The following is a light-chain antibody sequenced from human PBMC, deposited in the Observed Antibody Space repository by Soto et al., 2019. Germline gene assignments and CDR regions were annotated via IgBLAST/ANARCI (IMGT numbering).Light chain of an antibody. CDR3: QQYTGPPTT. V-gene: IGKV3-20*01. CDR2: GAS. Sequence: EIILTQSPDTLSLSPGERAILSCSASQTVSSNYLAWCQQRPGQAPRLLIYGASTRTAGIPDRFSGSGSGTDFTLTITRLEPEDSAVYFCQQYTGPPTTFGQGTRLEIK. J-gene: IGKJ5*01. CDR1: QTVSSNY.